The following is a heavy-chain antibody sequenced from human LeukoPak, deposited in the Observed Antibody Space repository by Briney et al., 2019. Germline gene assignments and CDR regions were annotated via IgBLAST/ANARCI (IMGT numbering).Heavy chain of an antibody. CDR3: AKDLYGYVSNWFDP. CDR2: ISGSGGST. J-gene: IGHJ5*02. CDR1: GFTFSSYA. D-gene: IGHD5-12*01. Sequence: GGSLRLSCAASGFTFSSYAMSWVRQAPGKGLEWVSAISGSGGSTYYADSVKGRFTISRDNSKNTLYLQMNSLRAEDTAVYHCAKDLYGYVSNWFDPWGQRTLVTVSS. V-gene: IGHV3-23*01.